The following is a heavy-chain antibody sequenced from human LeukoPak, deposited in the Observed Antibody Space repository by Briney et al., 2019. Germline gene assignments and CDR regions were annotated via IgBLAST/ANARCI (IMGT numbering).Heavy chain of an antibody. CDR3: ARDGGYYYGMDV. J-gene: IGHJ6*02. CDR2: IGTAGDT. V-gene: IGHV3-13*01. Sequence: GGSLRLSCAASGLTFRSYDMHWVRQATGKGLEWVSAIGTAGDTYYPGSVKGRFTISRENAKNSLYLQMNSLRAGDTAVYYCARDGGYYYGMDVWGQGTTVTVSS. CDR1: GLTFRSYD.